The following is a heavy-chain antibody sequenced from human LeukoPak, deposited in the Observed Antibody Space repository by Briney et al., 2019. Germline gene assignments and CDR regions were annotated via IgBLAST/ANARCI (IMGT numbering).Heavy chain of an antibody. CDR1: GFTFSNHG. J-gene: IGHJ4*02. V-gene: IGHV3-48*04. Sequence: GGSLRLSCAASGFTFSNHGMNWVRQAPGKGLEWVSYISSSGSTIYYAGSVKGRFTISRDNARNSLYLQMNSLRAEDTAVYYCARDNYDSSGPYYFDYWGQGTLVTVSS. CDR2: ISSSGSTI. D-gene: IGHD3-22*01. CDR3: ARDNYDSSGPYYFDY.